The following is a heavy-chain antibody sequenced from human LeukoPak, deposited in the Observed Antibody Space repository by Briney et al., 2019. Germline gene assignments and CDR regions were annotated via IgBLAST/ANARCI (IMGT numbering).Heavy chain of an antibody. J-gene: IGHJ6*02. CDR2: INHSGST. CDR1: GGSFSGYY. V-gene: IGHV4-34*01. Sequence: SETLSLTCAVYGGSFSGYYWSWIRQPPGKGLEWIGEINHSGSTNYNPSLKSRVTISVDTSKNQFSLKLSSVTAADTAVYYCARTLSGYYDSSVWGYYGMDVWGQGTTVTVSS. CDR3: ARTLSGYYDSSVWGYYGMDV. D-gene: IGHD3-22*01.